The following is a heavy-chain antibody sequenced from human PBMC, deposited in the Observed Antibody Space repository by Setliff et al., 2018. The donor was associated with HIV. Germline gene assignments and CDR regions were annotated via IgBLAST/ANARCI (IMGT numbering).Heavy chain of an antibody. D-gene: IGHD2-21*01. V-gene: IGHV4-61*09. CDR3: ARGRLMGSSVLFFDF. Sequence: SETLSLTCDVSGDSFTTTSHSWAWLRQPAGRGLEWIGHVYSRGNTGYNPSLASRVSILMSTSEIQFSLTLNSVTAADTAKYYCARGRLMGSSVLFFDFWGQGILVTVSS. CDR2: VYSRGNT. CDR1: GDSFTTTSHS. J-gene: IGHJ4*02.